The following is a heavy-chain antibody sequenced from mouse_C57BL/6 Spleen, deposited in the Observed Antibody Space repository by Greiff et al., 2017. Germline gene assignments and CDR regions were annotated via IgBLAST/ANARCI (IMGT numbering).Heavy chain of an antibody. CDR3: ARREVGRGWYFDV. J-gene: IGHJ1*03. V-gene: IGHV8-12*01. CDR1: GFSLSTSGMG. D-gene: IGHD4-1*01. CDR2: TYWDDDK. Sequence: ESGPGLLQPSQTLSLSCTFSGFSLSTSGMGVSWLRHPSGKGLEWLAHTYWDDDKRYNPFLKSPPTIFKDTSRNQVFLKITSVDTADTATYYCARREVGRGWYFDVWGTGTTVTVSS.